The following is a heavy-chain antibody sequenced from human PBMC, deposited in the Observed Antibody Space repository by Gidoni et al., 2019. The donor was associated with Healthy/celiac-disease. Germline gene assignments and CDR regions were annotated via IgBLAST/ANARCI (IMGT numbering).Heavy chain of an antibody. D-gene: IGHD2-15*01. V-gene: IGHV4-59*01. CDR3: ARSSDGYISYWYFDL. J-gene: IGHJ2*01. Sequence: QVQLQESAPGLVKPSETLSLTCTASGGSISSYFWSWLRQPPGTGLEWIGYIYSSGSTNYNPPLKSRVTISVDTSKYQFSLRLSSVTAAVSSGYYCARSSDGYISYWYFDLWGRGTLVTVSS. CDR1: GGSISSYF. CDR2: IYSSGST.